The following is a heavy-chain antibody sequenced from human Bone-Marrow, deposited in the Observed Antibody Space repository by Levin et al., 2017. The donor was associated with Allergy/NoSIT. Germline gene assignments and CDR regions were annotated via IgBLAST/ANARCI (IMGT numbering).Heavy chain of an antibody. D-gene: IGHD3-10*01. J-gene: IGHJ4*02. CDR3: AKAGYYGSGSYPFDY. CDR1: GFTFSSYG. V-gene: IGHV3-30*18. CDR2: ISYDGSNK. Sequence: GESLKISCAASGFTFSSYGMHWVRQAPGKGLEWVAVISYDGSNKYYADSVKGRFTISRDNSKNTLYLQMNSLRAEDTAVYYCAKAGYYGSGSYPFDYWGQGTLVTVSS.